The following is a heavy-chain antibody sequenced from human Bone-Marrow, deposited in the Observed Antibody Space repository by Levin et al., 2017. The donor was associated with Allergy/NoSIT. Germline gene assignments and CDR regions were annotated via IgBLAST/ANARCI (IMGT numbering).Heavy chain of an antibody. CDR2: FDPEDGET. Sequence: ASVKVSCKVSGYTLTELSMHWVRQAPGKGLEWMGGFDPEDGETIYAQKFQGRVTMTEDTSTDTAYMELSSLRSEDTAVYYCATDRASGSSSSVYYYGMDVWGQGTTVTVSS. D-gene: IGHD6-6*01. V-gene: IGHV1-24*01. J-gene: IGHJ6*02. CDR3: ATDRASGSSSSVYYYGMDV. CDR1: GYTLTELS.